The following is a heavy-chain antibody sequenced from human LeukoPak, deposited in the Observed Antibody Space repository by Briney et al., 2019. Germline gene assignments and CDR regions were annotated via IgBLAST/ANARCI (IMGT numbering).Heavy chain of an antibody. Sequence: PGGSLRLSCAASGFTFSDYYMSWLRQAPGKGLEWVSYISSSGSTIYYADSVKGRFTISRDNVKNSLYLQMNSLRAEDTAVYYCARDPFPYDFWSGYLYYWGQGTLVTVSS. J-gene: IGHJ4*02. CDR2: ISSSGSTI. CDR3: ARDPFPYDFWSGYLYY. CDR1: GFTFSDYY. D-gene: IGHD3-3*01. V-gene: IGHV3-11*01.